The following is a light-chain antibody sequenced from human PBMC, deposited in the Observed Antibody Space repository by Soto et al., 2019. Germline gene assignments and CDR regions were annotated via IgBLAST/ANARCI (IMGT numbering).Light chain of an antibody. CDR2: DAS. V-gene: IGKV1-5*01. CDR3: QQYNSYSWT. Sequence: DIQMTQSPSTLSASVGDRVTITCRASQSISSWLAWYQQKPGKAPELLIYDASSLESGVLSRFSGSGSGTEFTLTISSLQPDDFATYYCQQYNSYSWTFGQGTKVEIK. J-gene: IGKJ1*01. CDR1: QSISSW.